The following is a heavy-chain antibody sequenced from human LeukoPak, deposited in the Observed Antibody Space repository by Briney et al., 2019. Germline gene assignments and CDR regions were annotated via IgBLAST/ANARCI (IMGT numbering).Heavy chain of an antibody. V-gene: IGHV3-7*02. CDR1: GFTFSSYW. CDR3: ARVGGATAVTMYFEY. J-gene: IGHJ4*02. Sequence: GSLRLSCAASGFTFSSYWMTWVRQAPGKGLEWVANIKHDGSEKYYADSVKGRFTISRDNAKNSLYVQMNSLRVEDTAVYYCARVGGATAVTMYFEYWGQGTLVTVTS. D-gene: IGHD1-26*01. CDR2: IKHDGSEK.